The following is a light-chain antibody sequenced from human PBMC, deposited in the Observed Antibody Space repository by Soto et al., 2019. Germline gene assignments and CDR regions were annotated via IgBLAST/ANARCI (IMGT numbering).Light chain of an antibody. V-gene: IGKV3-15*01. CDR2: GAS. J-gene: IGKJ3*01. CDR1: QSFTSN. Sequence: EIVMTQSPATLSVSPGETATLSCRASQSFTSNLAWYQQKAGQAPRLLIYGASTRATGVPARFSGSGSGTEFTLTISNLQSEDFAVYYCQQYNKGPLSFGPGTKVDI. CDR3: QQYNKGPLS.